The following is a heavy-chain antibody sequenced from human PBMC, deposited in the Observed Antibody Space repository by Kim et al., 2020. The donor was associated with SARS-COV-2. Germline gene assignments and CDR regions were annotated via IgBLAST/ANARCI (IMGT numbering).Heavy chain of an antibody. CDR3: ARDGIIGSISPVAGFHM. V-gene: IGHV1-69*13. CDR1: GGTFSTFD. CDR2: IIPLFGTP. J-gene: IGHJ3*02. Sequence: SVKVSCKTSGGTFSTFDISWVRQAPGQGLEWVGGIIPLFGTPNYAQKFQGRVTITADASTNIAYMELGSLRSEDTAIYFCARDGIIGSISPVAGFHMWGQGTMVTVSS. D-gene: IGHD1-20*01.